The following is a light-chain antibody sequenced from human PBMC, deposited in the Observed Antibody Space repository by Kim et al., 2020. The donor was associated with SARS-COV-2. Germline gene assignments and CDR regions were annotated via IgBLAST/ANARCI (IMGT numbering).Light chain of an antibody. J-gene: IGLJ2*01. CDR3: SAFPSRSEFVL. CDR2: EIK. V-gene: IGLV2-18*02. CDR1: SNDVGAYNR. Sequence: QSALTQPPSVSGFPGQSVTISCTGTSNDVGAYNRVSWYQQPPGAAPKLIIYEIKLRPWEIPDRFSGSQSGSTATLTISGLQPEDEADYYCSAFPSRSEFVLFGGGTKVTVL.